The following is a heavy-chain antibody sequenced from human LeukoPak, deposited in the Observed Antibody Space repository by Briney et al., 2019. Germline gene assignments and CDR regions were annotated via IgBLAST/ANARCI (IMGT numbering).Heavy chain of an antibody. CDR1: EGTFSSYA. V-gene: IGHV1-69*13. CDR3: ARDPYSSGGLDY. J-gene: IGHJ4*02. Sequence: ASVKVSCKASEGTFSSYAISWVRQAPGQGLEWMGGIIPIFGTANYAQKFQGRVTITADESTSTAYMELSSLRSEDTAVYYCARDPYSSGGLDYWGQGTLVTVSS. CDR2: IIPIFGTA. D-gene: IGHD6-19*01.